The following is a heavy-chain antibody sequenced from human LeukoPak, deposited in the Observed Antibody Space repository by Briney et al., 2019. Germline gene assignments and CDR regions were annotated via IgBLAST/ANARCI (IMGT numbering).Heavy chain of an antibody. CDR1: GFTFSTYV. CDR2: ILGGGGNT. CDR3: ARDHPFDI. V-gene: IGHV3-23*01. Sequence: GGSLRLSCVASGFTFSTYVMNWVRQAPGKGLEWVSGILGGGGNTYYADFVKGRFTISRDNSKNTLYLQMNSLRAEDTAVYYCARDHPFDIWGHGTMVTVSS. J-gene: IGHJ3*02.